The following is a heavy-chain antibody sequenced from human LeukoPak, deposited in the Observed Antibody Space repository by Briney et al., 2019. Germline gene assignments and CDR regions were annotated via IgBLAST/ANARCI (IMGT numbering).Heavy chain of an antibody. J-gene: IGHJ4*02. CDR3: AKSGSSGWLYHLDF. D-gene: IGHD6-19*01. Sequence: GGSLRLSCAASGFTFSSYAMSWVRQAPGKGLEWVSAISGSGGSTYYADSVKGRFTISRDNSKNMLYLQMNSLRAEDTALYYCAKSGSSGWLYHLDFWGQGTLVTVSS. CDR1: GFTFSSYA. CDR2: ISGSGGST. V-gene: IGHV3-23*01.